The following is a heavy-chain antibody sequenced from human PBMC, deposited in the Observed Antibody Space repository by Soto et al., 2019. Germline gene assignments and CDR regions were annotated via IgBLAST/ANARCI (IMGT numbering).Heavy chain of an antibody. CDR1: SASVSLHRYY. Sequence: SETLSLTCTLSSASVSLHRYYCTSIRQPPGKGLEWIWSSYYSRPTYFNPTLKIRATISVATSKNQCSFRLTSVTAADTASDYCTRRYHWNYNYFDPWGPGAMVTVSS. V-gene: IGHV4-39*01. J-gene: IGHJ5*02. CDR3: TRRYHWNYNYFDP. CDR2: SYYSRPT. D-gene: IGHD3-9*01.